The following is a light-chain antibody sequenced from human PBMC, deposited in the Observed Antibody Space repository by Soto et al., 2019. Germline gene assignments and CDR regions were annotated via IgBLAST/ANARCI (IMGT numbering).Light chain of an antibody. Sequence: DIQMTQSPSTLSATVGDRVTITCRASQSIINWLGWYQQKPGKAPKLLIYKASSLESGVPSRFSGSGSGTDFTLTINRLQPDDFATYYCRQYNSLPWTFGQGTKVDIK. CDR3: RQYNSLPWT. J-gene: IGKJ1*01. V-gene: IGKV1-5*03. CDR1: QSIINW. CDR2: KAS.